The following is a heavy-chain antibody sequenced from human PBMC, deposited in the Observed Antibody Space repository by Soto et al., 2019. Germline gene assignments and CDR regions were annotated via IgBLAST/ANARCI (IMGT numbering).Heavy chain of an antibody. Sequence: ASVKVSCKASGYTFTNYGITWVRQAPGQGLEWMGWISAYNGDTNYAQKVQGRVTLTRDTSISTAYMELSRLRSDDTAVYYCARDNSPGYCSSTSCSSDAFDIWGQGTMVTVSS. J-gene: IGHJ3*02. CDR1: GYTFTNYG. V-gene: IGHV1-18*01. D-gene: IGHD2-2*01. CDR2: ISAYNGDT. CDR3: ARDNSPGYCSSTSCSSDAFDI.